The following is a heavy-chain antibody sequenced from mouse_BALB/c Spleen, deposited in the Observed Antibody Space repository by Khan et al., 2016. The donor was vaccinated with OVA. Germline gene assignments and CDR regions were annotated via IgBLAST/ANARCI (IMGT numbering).Heavy chain of an antibody. D-gene: IGHD2-2*01. CDR3: ARREKYGYDPSWFAY. V-gene: IGHV1-61*01. CDR2: INPSDSET. J-gene: IGHJ3*01. CDR1: GYTFTSYW. Sequence: QVQLQQSGAELVRPGASVKLSCKASGYTFTSYWMNWVRQRPGQGLDWIGKINPSDSETHYNQMFKDKATLTVAKSSGTAYMQLSSLTSEDSAVYYCARREKYGYDPSWFAYWGQGTLVTVSA.